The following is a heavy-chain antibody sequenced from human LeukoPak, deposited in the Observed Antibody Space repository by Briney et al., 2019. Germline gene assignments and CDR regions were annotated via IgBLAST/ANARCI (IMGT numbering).Heavy chain of an antibody. CDR3: ARAAEPYDSSGYYYFDY. CDR2: ISYDGSNK. Sequence: PGRSLRLSCAASGFTFSSYATHWVRQAPGKGLEWVAVISYDGSNKYYADSVKGRFTISRDNSKNTLYLQMNSLRAEDTAVYYCARAAEPYDSSGYYYFDYWGQGTLVTVSS. J-gene: IGHJ4*02. V-gene: IGHV3-30-3*01. D-gene: IGHD3-22*01. CDR1: GFTFSSYA.